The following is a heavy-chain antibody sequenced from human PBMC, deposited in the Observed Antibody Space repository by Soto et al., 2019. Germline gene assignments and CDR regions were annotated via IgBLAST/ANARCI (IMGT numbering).Heavy chain of an antibody. CDR1: GYTFTSYY. Sequence: QVRLVQSGAEVKKPGASVKVSCKASGYTFTSYYMHWVRQAPGQGLEWMGWINPNSGDTNYALNFQGRGTMTRDTSISTAHMELSRLRSDDTAVYYCARVWNYYDSRGHFAYWGQGTLVTVSS. CDR3: ARVWNYYDSRGHFAY. D-gene: IGHD3-22*01. J-gene: IGHJ4*02. V-gene: IGHV1-2*02. CDR2: INPNSGDT.